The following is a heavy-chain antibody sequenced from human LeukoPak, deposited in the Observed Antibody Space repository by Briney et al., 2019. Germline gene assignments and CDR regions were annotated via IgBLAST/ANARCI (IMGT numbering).Heavy chain of an antibody. D-gene: IGHD2-2*02. V-gene: IGHV3-20*04. J-gene: IGHJ5*02. CDR2: INWNGGST. CDR1: GFTFSSYS. Sequence: GGSLRLSCAASGFTFSSYSMNWVRQAPGKGLEWVSGINWNGGSTGYADSVKGRFTISRDNAKNSLYLQMNSLRAEDTALYYCARGQPAAISSWFDPWGQGTLVTVSS. CDR3: ARGQPAAISSWFDP.